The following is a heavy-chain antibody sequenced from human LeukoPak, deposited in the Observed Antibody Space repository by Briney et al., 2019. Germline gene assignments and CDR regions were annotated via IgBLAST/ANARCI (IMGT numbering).Heavy chain of an antibody. D-gene: IGHD3-10*01. Sequence: GASVKVSCKASGYTFTSYDINWVRQATGQGLEWMGWMNPNSGNTGYAQKFQGRVTMTRNTSISTAYMELSSLRSEDTAVYYCARGPHYYGSGQYYYYYYGMDVWGQGTTVTVSS. V-gene: IGHV1-8*01. J-gene: IGHJ6*02. CDR1: GYTFTSYD. CDR3: ARGPHYYGSGQYYYYYYGMDV. CDR2: MNPNSGNT.